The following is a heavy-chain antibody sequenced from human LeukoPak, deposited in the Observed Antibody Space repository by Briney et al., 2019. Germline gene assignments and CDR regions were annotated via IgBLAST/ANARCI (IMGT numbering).Heavy chain of an antibody. CDR2: ISAYNGNT. V-gene: IGHV1-18*01. Sequence: GASVKVSCKASGYTFTSYGISWVRQAPGQGLEWMGWISAYNGNTNYAQKLQGRVTMTTDTSTSTAYMELRSLRSDDTAVYYCARAEYNWNSFSYFDYWGRGTLVTVSS. D-gene: IGHD1-7*01. CDR1: GYTFTSYG. CDR3: ARAEYNWNSFSYFDY. J-gene: IGHJ4*02.